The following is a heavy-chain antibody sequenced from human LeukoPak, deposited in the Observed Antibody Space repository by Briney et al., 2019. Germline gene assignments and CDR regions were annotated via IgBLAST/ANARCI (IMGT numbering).Heavy chain of an antibody. D-gene: IGHD6-13*01. CDR1: GFTFSSYW. CDR3: AKESLYSSSWYDY. J-gene: IGHJ4*02. CDR2: IWYDGTNK. Sequence: PGGSLRLSCAASGFTFSSYWMSWVRQAPGKGLEWVAVIWYDGTNKYYADSVKGRFTISRDNSKNTLYLQMNSLRAEDTAVYYCAKESLYSSSWYDYWGQGTRVTVSS. V-gene: IGHV3-33*06.